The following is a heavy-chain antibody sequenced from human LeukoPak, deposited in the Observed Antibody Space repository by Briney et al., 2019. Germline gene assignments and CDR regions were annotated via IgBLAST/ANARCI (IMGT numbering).Heavy chain of an antibody. CDR1: GGTFSSYA. CDR3: ARDSPGSYRFDP. CDR2: IIPILGIA. J-gene: IGHJ5*02. V-gene: IGHV1-69*04. Sequence: SVKVSCKASGGTFSSYAISWVRQAPGQGLEWMGRIIPILGIANYAQKFQGRVTITADKSTSTAYMELSSLRSEDTAVYYCARDSPGSYRFDPWGQGTLVTVS. D-gene: IGHD3-10*01.